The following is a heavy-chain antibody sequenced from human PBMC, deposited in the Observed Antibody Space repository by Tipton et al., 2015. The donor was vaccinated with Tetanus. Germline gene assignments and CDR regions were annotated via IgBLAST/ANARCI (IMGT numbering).Heavy chain of an antibody. CDR3: TRTISNDYVAA. CDR1: GYNFRNNG. D-gene: IGHD4-17*01. Sequence: VQLVQSGGGVVQSGRSLRLSCVASGYNFRNNGMHWVRQAPGEGLEWVSIIYSGGTTYYADSVKGRFTISRDNSRNTLYLQMSSLRVEDTAVYYCTRTISNDYVAAWGQGTLVTVSS. V-gene: IGHV3-53*01. CDR2: IYSGGTT. J-gene: IGHJ4*02.